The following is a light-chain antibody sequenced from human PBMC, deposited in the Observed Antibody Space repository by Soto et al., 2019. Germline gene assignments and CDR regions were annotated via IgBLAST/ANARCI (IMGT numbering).Light chain of an antibody. CDR3: QSYDSSLSGSV. V-gene: IGLV1-40*01. Sequence: QAVVTQPPSVSGAPGQRVTISCTGSSSNIGAGYDVHWYQQLPGTAPKLLIYGNSNRPSGVPDRFSGSKSGTSASLAITGLQAEDEADYDCQSYDSSLSGSVFGGGTKLTVL. CDR1: SSNIGAGYD. CDR2: GNS. J-gene: IGLJ3*02.